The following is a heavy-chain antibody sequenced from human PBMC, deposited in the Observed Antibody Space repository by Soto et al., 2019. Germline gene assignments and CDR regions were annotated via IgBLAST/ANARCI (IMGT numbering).Heavy chain of an antibody. Sequence: AGSLRLSCASSRFTFSSYAMSWVRQAPGRGLEWASAISGSGGSTYYADSVKGRFTISREKSKNTLYLQMSSLRGEETAVYYCVSFIGDTGATISAPCFDPWGQRTLGTVSS. CDR2: ISGSGGST. CDR1: RFTFSSYA. CDR3: VSFIGDTGATISAPCFDP. J-gene: IGHJ5*02. V-gene: IGHV3-23*01. D-gene: IGHD5-12*01.